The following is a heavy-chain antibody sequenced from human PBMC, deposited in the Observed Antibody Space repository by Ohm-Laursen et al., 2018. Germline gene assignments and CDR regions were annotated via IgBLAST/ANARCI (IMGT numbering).Heavy chain of an antibody. CDR2: ISSSGSTI. Sequence: SLRLSCAASGFTFSDYYMSWIRQAPGKGLEWASYISSSGSTIYYADSVKGRFTISRDNAKNSLYLQMNSLRAEDTAVYYCARDVIVGAHAFDIWGQGTMVTVAS. CDR3: ARDVIVGAHAFDI. V-gene: IGHV3-11*04. J-gene: IGHJ3*02. D-gene: IGHD1-26*01. CDR1: GFTFSDYY.